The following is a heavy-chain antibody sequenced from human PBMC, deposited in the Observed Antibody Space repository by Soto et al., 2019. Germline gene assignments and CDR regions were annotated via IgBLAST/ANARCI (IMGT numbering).Heavy chain of an antibody. CDR2: ISGSGGST. V-gene: IGHV3-23*01. D-gene: IGHD5-18*01. CDR1: GFTFSSYA. CDR3: AKVTSLLLQLWVSDY. J-gene: IGHJ4*02. Sequence: EVQLLESGGGLVQPGGSLRLSCAASGFTFSSYAMIWVRQAPGKGLEWVSAISGSGGSTYYADSVKGRFTISRDNSKNTLYLQMNSLRAEDTAVYYCAKVTSLLLQLWVSDYWGQGTLVTVSS.